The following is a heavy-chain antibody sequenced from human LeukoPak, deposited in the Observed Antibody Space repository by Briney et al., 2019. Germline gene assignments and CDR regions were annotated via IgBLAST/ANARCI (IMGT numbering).Heavy chain of an antibody. CDR2: IIPIFGTA. Sequence: SVKVSCKASGGTFINYVISWVRQAPGQGLEWMGGIIPIFGTANYAQKFQGRVTVTADESTSTAYMELSSLRSEDTAVYYCAKEELGIRLDYWGQGTLVTVSS. CDR3: AKEELGIRLDY. V-gene: IGHV1-69*13. J-gene: IGHJ4*02. D-gene: IGHD7-27*01. CDR1: GGTFINYV.